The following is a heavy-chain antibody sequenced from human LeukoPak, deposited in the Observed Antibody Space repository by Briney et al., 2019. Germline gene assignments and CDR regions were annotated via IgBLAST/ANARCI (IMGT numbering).Heavy chain of an antibody. CDR2: IYYSGSS. CDR3: ARILILSSGWTPFDY. J-gene: IGHJ4*02. V-gene: IGHV4-34*01. Sequence: SETLSLTCAVYGGSFSGYYWSWIRQPPGKRPEWIGNIYYSGSSYYNPSLQSRGTISVDSSKNQFSLRLSSVTAADTAVYYRARILILSSGWTPFDYWGQGALVTVSS. D-gene: IGHD6-19*01. CDR1: GGSFSGYY.